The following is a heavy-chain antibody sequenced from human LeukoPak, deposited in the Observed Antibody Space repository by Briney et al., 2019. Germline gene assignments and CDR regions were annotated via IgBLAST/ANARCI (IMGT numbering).Heavy chain of an antibody. J-gene: IGHJ4*02. CDR1: GVSISSRSHN. CDR3: ARLRYYSRGYYYFDY. D-gene: IGHD3-22*01. CDR2: INYSGRT. Sequence: PSETLSLTCTVSGVSISSRSHNWGWIRPPPGKGLEWIMSINYSGRTYANPSLKSPVTISADTSKNQFTLKLSSVTAADTALYSCARLRYYSRGYYYFDYWGQGTLVTVSS. V-gene: IGHV4-39*01.